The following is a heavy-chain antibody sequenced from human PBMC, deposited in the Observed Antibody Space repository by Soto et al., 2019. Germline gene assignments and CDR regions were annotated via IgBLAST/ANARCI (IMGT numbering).Heavy chain of an antibody. D-gene: IGHD2-8*01. J-gene: IGHJ4*02. CDR1: GFMFRNYA. CDR2: ISFDGAND. CDR3: ARDAVYVTKMVFVSPIDY. V-gene: IGHV3-30-3*01. Sequence: QVYLVESGGGVVQPGRSLRLSCAASGFMFRNYAMHWVRQAPGTGLDWVAVISFDGANDFYADSVKGRFTISSENSRNTLYLQMDSLRPEDTAVYYCARDAVYVTKMVFVSPIDYLGQGALFTVSS.